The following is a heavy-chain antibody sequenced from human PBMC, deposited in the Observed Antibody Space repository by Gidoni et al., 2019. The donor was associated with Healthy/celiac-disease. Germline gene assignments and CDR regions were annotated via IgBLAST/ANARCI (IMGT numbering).Heavy chain of an antibody. J-gene: IGHJ4*02. V-gene: IGHV3-7*05. D-gene: IGHD3-10*01. Sequence: EVQLLECGGGLVQPGGSLRLSCAASGFTFSSYWMSWVRKAPGKGLEWVANIKQYGSEKYYVDAVKGRFTISRDNAKNSLYLQMNSLRAEDTAVYYCARDSSYGSGLFDYWGQGTLVTVSS. CDR2: IKQYGSEK. CDR1: GFTFSSYW. CDR3: ARDSSYGSGLFDY.